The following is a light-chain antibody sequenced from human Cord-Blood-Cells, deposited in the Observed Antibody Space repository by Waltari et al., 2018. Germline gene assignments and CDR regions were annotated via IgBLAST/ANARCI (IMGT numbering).Light chain of an antibody. CDR1: SGSIASNY. J-gene: IGLJ2*01. Sequence: NFMLTQPHSVSESPGKTVTISCTRSSGSIASNYVQWYQQRPGRSPTTVIYEDNQRPSGFPDRFSGAIDSSSNSASLAISGLKTEDEADYYCQSYDSSNVVFGGGTKLTVL. CDR2: EDN. V-gene: IGLV6-57*01. CDR3: QSYDSSNVV.